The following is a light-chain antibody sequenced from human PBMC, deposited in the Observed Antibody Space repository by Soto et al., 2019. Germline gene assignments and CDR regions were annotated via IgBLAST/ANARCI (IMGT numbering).Light chain of an antibody. CDR3: QQSWT. V-gene: IGKV3-15*01. Sequence: DIVMTQSPATLSVSPGERATLSCRASQSVSSNLAWYQQKPGQAPRLLIYGASTRATGIPARFSGSGSGTEFTLTISSLQSEDFAVYYCQQSWTFGQGTKV. J-gene: IGKJ1*01. CDR2: GAS. CDR1: QSVSSN.